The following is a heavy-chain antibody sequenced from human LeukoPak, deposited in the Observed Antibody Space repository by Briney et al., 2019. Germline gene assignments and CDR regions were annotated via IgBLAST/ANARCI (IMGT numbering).Heavy chain of an antibody. V-gene: IGHV3-21*01. CDR3: ARVGTMIVVEGLDY. CDR1: GFTFSSYS. CDR2: ISSSSSYK. D-gene: IGHD3-22*01. J-gene: IGHJ4*02. Sequence: GGSLRLSCAASGFTFSSYSMNWVRQAPGKGLEWVSSISSSSSYKYYADSVKGRFTISRDNAKNSLYLQMNSLRAEDTAVYYCARVGTMIVVEGLDYWGQGTLVTVSS.